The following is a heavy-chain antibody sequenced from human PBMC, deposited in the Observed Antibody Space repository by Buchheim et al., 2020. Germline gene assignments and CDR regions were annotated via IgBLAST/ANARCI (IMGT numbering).Heavy chain of an antibody. CDR1: GGSISSSSYY. V-gene: IGHV4-39*01. CDR2: IYYSGST. J-gene: IGHJ6*02. Sequence: QLQLQESGPGLVKPSETLSLTCTVSGGSISSSSYYWGWIRQPPGKGLEWIGSIYYSGSTYYNPSLKSRVIISVDTSKNQFSLKLSSVTAADTAVYYCAGTYDSSGYEGYYYGMDVWGQGTT. CDR3: AGTYDSSGYEGYYYGMDV. D-gene: IGHD3-22*01.